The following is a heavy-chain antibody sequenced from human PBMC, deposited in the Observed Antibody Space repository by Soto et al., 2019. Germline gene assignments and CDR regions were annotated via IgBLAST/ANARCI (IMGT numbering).Heavy chain of an antibody. J-gene: IGHJ4*02. CDR2: IYYSGST. CDR1: GGSISSYY. V-gene: IGHV4-59*08. Sequence: PSETLSLTCTVSGGSISSYYWSWIRQPPGKGLEWIGYIYYSGSTYYNPSLKSRVTISVDTSKNQFSLKLSSVTAADTAVYYCARFPDYGENQLNDYWGQGTLVTVSS. CDR3: ARFPDYGENQLNDY. D-gene: IGHD4-17*01.